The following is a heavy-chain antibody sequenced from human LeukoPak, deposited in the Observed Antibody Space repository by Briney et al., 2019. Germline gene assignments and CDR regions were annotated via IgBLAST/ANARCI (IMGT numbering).Heavy chain of an antibody. Sequence: PSETLSLTCSVSGGSISGTGDYWAWIRQSPGKGLEWIGTIYYFGTTYYNPSLKSRVTISVDTSKNQFSLKLSSVTAADTAVYYCASTEYYYDSSGYYEGCAYFQHWGQGTLVTVSS. D-gene: IGHD3-22*01. V-gene: IGHV4-39*07. CDR3: ASTEYYYDSSGYYEGCAYFQH. CDR2: IYYFGTT. CDR1: GGSISGTGDY. J-gene: IGHJ1*01.